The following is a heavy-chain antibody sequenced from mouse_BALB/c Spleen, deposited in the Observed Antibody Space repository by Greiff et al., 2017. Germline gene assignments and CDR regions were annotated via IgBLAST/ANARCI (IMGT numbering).Heavy chain of an antibody. J-gene: IGHJ4*01. CDR2: ISNGGGST. CDR1: GFTFSSYT. V-gene: IGHV5-12-2*01. D-gene: IGHD2-12*01. Sequence: EVKVVESGGGLVQPGGSLKLSCAASGFTFSSYTMSWVRQTPEKSLEWVAYISNGGGSTYYPDTVKGRFTISRDNAQNTLYLEMSSLRSEDTAMYYCARALRRDYYAMDYWGQGTSVTVSS. CDR3: ARALRRDYYAMDY.